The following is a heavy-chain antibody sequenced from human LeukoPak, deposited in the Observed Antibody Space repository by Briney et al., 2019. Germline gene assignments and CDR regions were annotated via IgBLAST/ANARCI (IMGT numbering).Heavy chain of an antibody. D-gene: IGHD3-10*01. J-gene: IGHJ4*02. CDR2: ISAYNGNT. CDR1: GYTFTSYG. CDR3: ARDPLLWFGELLAEGSFFDY. Sequence: ASVKVSCKASGYTFTSYGISWVRQAPGQGLEWMGWISAYNGNTNYAQKLQGRVTMTTDTSTSTAYMELRSLRSDDTAVYYCARDPLLWFGELLAEGSFFDYWGQGTLVTVSS. V-gene: IGHV1-18*01.